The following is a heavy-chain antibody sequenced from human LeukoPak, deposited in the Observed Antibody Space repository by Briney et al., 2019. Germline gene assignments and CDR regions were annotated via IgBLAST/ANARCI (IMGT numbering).Heavy chain of an antibody. CDR2: IYHSGST. Sequence: SETLSLTCTVSGGSISGGGYYWSWIRQPPGKGLEWIGYIYHSGSTYYNPSLKSRVTISVDRSKNQFSLKLSSVTAADTAVYYCARANDFWSGYRVDYWGQGTLVTVSS. V-gene: IGHV4-30-2*01. CDR1: GGSISGGGYY. CDR3: ARANDFWSGYRVDY. J-gene: IGHJ4*02. D-gene: IGHD3-3*01.